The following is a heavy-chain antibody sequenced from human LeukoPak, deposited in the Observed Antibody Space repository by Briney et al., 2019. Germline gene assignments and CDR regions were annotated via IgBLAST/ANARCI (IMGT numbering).Heavy chain of an antibody. Sequence: GGSLRLSCAGSKFTFHTYLMSWVRQAPGKGLEWVSSISRSGATTDYADSVKGRFTISRDNVNKTLYLEMSSLRAEDTAVYFCAKDPRVMGPYFFDDWGQGALVTVSS. CDR3: AKDPRVMGPYFFDD. V-gene: IGHV3-23*01. CDR1: KFTFHTYL. D-gene: IGHD2-21*01. J-gene: IGHJ4*02. CDR2: ISRSGATT.